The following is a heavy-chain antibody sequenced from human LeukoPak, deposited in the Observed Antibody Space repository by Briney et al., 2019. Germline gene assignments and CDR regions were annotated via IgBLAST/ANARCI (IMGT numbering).Heavy chain of an antibody. CDR1: GFTFSSYS. V-gene: IGHV3-21*01. CDR3: AREPIAAAGPYGMDV. J-gene: IGHJ6*02. CDR2: ISSSSSYI. D-gene: IGHD6-13*01. Sequence: GRSLRLSCAASGFTFSSYSMNWVRQAPGKGLEWVSSISSSSSYIYYADSVKGRFTISRDNAKNSLYLQMNSLRAEDTAVYYCAREPIAAAGPYGMDVWGQGTTVTVSS.